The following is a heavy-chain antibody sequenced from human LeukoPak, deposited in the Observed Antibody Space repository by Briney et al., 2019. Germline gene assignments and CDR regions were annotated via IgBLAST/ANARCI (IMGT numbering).Heavy chain of an antibody. J-gene: IGHJ4*02. Sequence: GGSLRLSCAASGFTFSNYGMHWVRQGPGKGLEWVAVVAFDGSNEYYADSVKGRFTISRDNSKNTLYLQMNSLRAEDTAVYYCASSPLSRDSSGYYYFDYWGQGTLVTVSS. CDR1: GFTFSNYG. CDR2: VAFDGSNE. V-gene: IGHV3-33*05. CDR3: ASSPLSRDSSGYYYFDY. D-gene: IGHD3-22*01.